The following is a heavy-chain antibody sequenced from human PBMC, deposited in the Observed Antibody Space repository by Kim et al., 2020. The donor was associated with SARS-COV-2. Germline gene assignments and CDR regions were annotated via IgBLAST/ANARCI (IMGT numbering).Heavy chain of an antibody. CDR3: ARHCTTTHCHDAFDI. J-gene: IGHJ3*02. D-gene: IGHD1-26*01. Sequence: PSLMSRVTISIDTSKNRFSLSLGSVTAADTALYYCARHCTTTHCHDAFDIWGQGTMVTVSS. V-gene: IGHV4-61*07.